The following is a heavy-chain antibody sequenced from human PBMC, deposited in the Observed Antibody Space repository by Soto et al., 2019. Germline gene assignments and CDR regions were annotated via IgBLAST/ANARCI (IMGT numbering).Heavy chain of an antibody. CDR3: ASCVDLSCSYWFGEY. CDR2: IYYSGST. CDR1: GGSISSSSYY. V-gene: IGHV4-39*01. D-gene: IGHD3-10*01. Sequence: GHPSETLSLTCTVSGGSISSSSYYWGWIRQPPGKGLEWIGSIYYSGSTYYNPSLKSRVTISVDTSKNQFSLKLSSVTAADTAVYYCASCVDLSCSYWFGEYWGQGALVTVS. J-gene: IGHJ4*02.